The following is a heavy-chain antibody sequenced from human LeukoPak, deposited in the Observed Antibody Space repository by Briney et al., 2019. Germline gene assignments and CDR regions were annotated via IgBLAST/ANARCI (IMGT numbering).Heavy chain of an antibody. CDR1: GDSINYYY. J-gene: IGHJ4*02. CDR3: AREGGYFDY. V-gene: IGHV4-59*01. D-gene: IGHD2-15*01. CDR2: VYYNGSA. Sequence: PSETLSLTCTVSGDSINYYYWSWLRQSPGKGLEWIGYVYYNGSAKYNPSLKSRVTISVDMSKNQFSLKVSSVTAADTAIQYCAREGGYFDYWGQGTLVTVSS.